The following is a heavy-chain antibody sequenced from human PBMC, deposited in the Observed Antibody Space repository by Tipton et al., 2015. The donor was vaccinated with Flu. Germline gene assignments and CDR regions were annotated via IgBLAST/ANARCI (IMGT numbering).Heavy chain of an antibody. CDR1: GFTVSSNY. V-gene: IGHV3-53*01. Sequence: SLRLSCAASGFTVSSNYMSWVRQAPGKGLEGVSVIYSGGSTYYADSVKGRFSISRDNSKNTLYLQIDSLRAEDTAVYYCARAGRDGYRYYFDYWGQGTLVTVSS. CDR3: ARAGRDGYRYYFDY. CDR2: IYSGGST. D-gene: IGHD5-24*01. J-gene: IGHJ4*02.